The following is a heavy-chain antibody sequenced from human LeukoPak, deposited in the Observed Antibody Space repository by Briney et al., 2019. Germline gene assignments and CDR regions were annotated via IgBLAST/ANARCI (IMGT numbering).Heavy chain of an antibody. CDR3: ARDSLAVAPTFDY. CDR1: GGSISSSSYY. D-gene: IGHD6-19*01. J-gene: IGHJ4*02. CDR2: IYSSGST. V-gene: IGHV4-61*02. Sequence: SETLSLTCTVSGGSISSSSYYWTWIRQPAGKGLEWIGRIYSSGSTNYNPSLKSRVTMSVDTSKNQFSLKMSSVTAADTAVYYCARDSLAVAPTFDYWGQGTLVTVSS.